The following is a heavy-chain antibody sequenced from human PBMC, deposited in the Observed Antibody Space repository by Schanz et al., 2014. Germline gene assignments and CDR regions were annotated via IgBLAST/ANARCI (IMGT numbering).Heavy chain of an antibody. J-gene: IGHJ4*02. CDR2: VSSDGNND. V-gene: IGHV3-30*03. CDR1: GFTFSTHA. D-gene: IGHD1-26*01. CDR3: ARGGSGSHYRLDY. Sequence: QVQVVQSGGGVVQPGRSLRLSCAASGFTFSTHAMHWVRQAPGKGLEWVALVSSDGNNDYYTDSVKGRFTISRDNSKNTVHLQMNSLRAEDTGLYFCARGGSGSHYRLDYWGQGTLVTVSS.